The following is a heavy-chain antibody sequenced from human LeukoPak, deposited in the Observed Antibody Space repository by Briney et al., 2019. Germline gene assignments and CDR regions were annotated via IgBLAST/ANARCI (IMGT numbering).Heavy chain of an antibody. Sequence: PGGSLRLSCAASGFTFSSYSMNWVRQAPGKGLEWVSSISSSSSYIYYAYSVKGRFTISRDNAKNSLYLQMNSLRAEDTAVYYCARADTMIVVAAAFDIWGQGTMVTVSS. CDR3: ARADTMIVVAAAFDI. V-gene: IGHV3-21*01. J-gene: IGHJ3*02. CDR2: ISSSSSYI. D-gene: IGHD3-22*01. CDR1: GFTFSSYS.